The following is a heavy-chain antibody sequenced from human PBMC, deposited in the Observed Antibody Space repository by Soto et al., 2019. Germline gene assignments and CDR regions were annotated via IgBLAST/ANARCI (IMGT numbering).Heavy chain of an antibody. CDR3: SQGIVATIGGGYYYGLDV. CDR1: GYSFTSYW. Sequence: PGESLKISCKGSGYSFTSYWIGWARQMPGKGLEWMGIIYPGDSDTRYSPSFQGQVTISADKSISTAYLQWSSLKASDTAVYYCSQGIVATIGGGYYYGLDVWGQGTTVTAP. V-gene: IGHV5-51*01. J-gene: IGHJ6*02. CDR2: IYPGDSDT. D-gene: IGHD5-12*01.